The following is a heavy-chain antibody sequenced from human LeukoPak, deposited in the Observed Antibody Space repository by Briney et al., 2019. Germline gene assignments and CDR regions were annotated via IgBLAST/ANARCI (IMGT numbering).Heavy chain of an antibody. D-gene: IGHD3-22*01. CDR1: GFTFSSYW. J-gene: IGHJ4*02. V-gene: IGHV3-7*01. CDR3: ARDSVSSGYYFDY. CDR2: IKQDGSEK. Sequence: PGGSLRLSCAASGFTFSSYWMSWVRQAPGKGLGWVANIKQDGSEKYYVDSVKGRFTISRDNAKNSLYLQMNSLRAEDTAVYYCARDSVSSGYYFDYWGQGTLVTVSS.